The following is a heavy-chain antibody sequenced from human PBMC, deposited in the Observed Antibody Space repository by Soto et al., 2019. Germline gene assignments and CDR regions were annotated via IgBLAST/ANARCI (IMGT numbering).Heavy chain of an antibody. V-gene: IGHV3-30*03. CDR3: ARSRDGYSFYFYYGMDG. J-gene: IGHJ6*02. Sequence: GWSLRLSCAASGFTFTSYGMHWVRQAPGKGLEWMALILHDGSAEYYADSVKGRFTISRDNSKNTLYLQMNSLRAEDTAVYYCARSRDGYSFYFYYGMDGWGQGTTVTVSS. CDR2: ILHDGSAE. D-gene: IGHD4-4*01. CDR1: GFTFTSYG.